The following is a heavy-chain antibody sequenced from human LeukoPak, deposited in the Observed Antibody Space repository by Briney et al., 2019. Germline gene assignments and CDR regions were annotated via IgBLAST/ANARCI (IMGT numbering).Heavy chain of an antibody. Sequence: PSETLSLTCTVSGGSISSGSYYWSWIRQPAGKGLEWIGRIYTSGSTNYNPSLKSRVTMSVDTSKNQFSLKLSSVTAADTAVYYCARIVGATIDYWGQGTLVTVFS. D-gene: IGHD1-26*01. CDR1: GGSISSGSYY. V-gene: IGHV4-61*02. CDR2: IYTSGST. J-gene: IGHJ4*02. CDR3: ARIVGATIDY.